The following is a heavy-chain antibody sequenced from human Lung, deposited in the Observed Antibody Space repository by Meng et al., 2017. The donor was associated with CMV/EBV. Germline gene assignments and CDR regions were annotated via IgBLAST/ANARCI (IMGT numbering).Heavy chain of an antibody. J-gene: IGHJ4*02. V-gene: IGHV1-18*01. CDR3: ASGTPGRSYCDY. CDR1: GYTFGSYG. CDR2: FVNYVDT. D-gene: IGHD2-15*01. Sequence: QLHLLQSGPEVKKPGAYVRVSCKASGYTFGSYGICWVRQAPGQGLEWMGWFVNYVDTYPAPKFQGRVTMTTDTHTNTAFMELRSLTSDDTAVYYCASGTPGRSYCDYWGQGTLVTVSS.